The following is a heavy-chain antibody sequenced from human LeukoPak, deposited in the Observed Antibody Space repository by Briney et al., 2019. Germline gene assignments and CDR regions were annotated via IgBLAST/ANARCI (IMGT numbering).Heavy chain of an antibody. CDR3: AKDQPRDFWDIDY. D-gene: IGHD3-3*01. V-gene: IGHV3-23*01. Sequence: GGSLRLSCAASGFTVSDNYMTWVRQAPGKGLEWVSAISGSGGSTYYADSVKGRFTISRDNSKNTLYLQMNSLRAEDTAVYYCAKDQPRDFWDIDYWGQGTLVTVSS. CDR1: GFTVSDNY. CDR2: ISGSGGST. J-gene: IGHJ4*02.